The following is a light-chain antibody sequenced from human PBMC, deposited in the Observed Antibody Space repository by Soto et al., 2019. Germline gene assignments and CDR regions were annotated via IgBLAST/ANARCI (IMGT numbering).Light chain of an antibody. CDR3: QQYNNWPLT. CDR2: DSS. CDR1: QSVSSK. J-gene: IGKJ4*01. V-gene: IGKV3-15*01. Sequence: EIVMTQSPATLSVSTGDRATLSCRARQSVSSKLAWYQQKPGLPPRLLIYDSSIRATGIPARFSGSGSGTEFTLTISSLQSEDFAVYYCQQYNNWPLTFGGGTKVEIK.